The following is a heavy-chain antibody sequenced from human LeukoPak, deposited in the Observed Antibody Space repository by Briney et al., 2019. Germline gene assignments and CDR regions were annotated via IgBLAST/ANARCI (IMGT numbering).Heavy chain of an antibody. J-gene: IGHJ5*02. V-gene: IGHV4-30-4*01. Sequence: PSETLSLTCTVSGGSISSGDYYWSWIRQPPGKGLEWIGYIYYSGSTYYNPSLKSRVTISVDTSKNQFSLKLSSVTAADTAVYYCARVLVVVPRWFDPWGQGTLVTVSS. CDR2: IYYSGST. CDR3: ARVLVVVPRWFDP. CDR1: GGSISSGDYY. D-gene: IGHD2-2*01.